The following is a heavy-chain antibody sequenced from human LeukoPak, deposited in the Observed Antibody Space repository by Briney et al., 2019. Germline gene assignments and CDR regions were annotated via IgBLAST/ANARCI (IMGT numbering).Heavy chain of an antibody. D-gene: IGHD5-18*01. Sequence: GGSLRLSCAASGFTFSSYAMHWVRQAPGKGLEYVSAISSNGGSTYYANSVKGRFTISRDNSKNTLYLQMNSLRAEDTAVYYCARGGDTAMVTGPHFDYWGQGTLVTVSS. J-gene: IGHJ4*02. V-gene: IGHV3-64*01. CDR1: GFTFSSYA. CDR3: ARGGDTAMVTGPHFDY. CDR2: ISSNGGST.